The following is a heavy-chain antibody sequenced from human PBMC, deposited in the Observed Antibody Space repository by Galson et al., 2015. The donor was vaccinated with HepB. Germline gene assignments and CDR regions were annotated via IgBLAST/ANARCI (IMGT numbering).Heavy chain of an antibody. CDR3: AKDPYGDYDYYYGMDV. CDR1: GGTFSSYA. J-gene: IGHJ6*02. V-gene: IGHV1-69*04. CDR2: IIPILGIA. D-gene: IGHD4-17*01. Sequence: SVKVSCKASGGTFSSYAISWVRQAPGQGLEWMGRIIPILGIANYAQKFQGRVTITADKSTSTAYMELSSLRSEDTAVYYCAKDPYGDYDYYYGMDVWGQGTTVTVSS.